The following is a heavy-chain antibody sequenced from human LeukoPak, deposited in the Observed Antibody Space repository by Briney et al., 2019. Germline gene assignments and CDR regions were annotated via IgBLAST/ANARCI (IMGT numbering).Heavy chain of an antibody. CDR2: VYYSGST. CDR1: GGSISSGRYW. V-gene: IGHV4-31*03. Sequence: SQTLSLTCTVSGGSISSGRYWRSWIRQHPGKRLEWIGYVYYSGSTYYSPALRSRLSISVDTSKNQFSLNLRSVTAADTAVYYCARAILTASGSVWYFDLWGRGTLVTVSS. D-gene: IGHD3-3*01. J-gene: IGHJ2*01. CDR3: ARAILTASGSVWYFDL.